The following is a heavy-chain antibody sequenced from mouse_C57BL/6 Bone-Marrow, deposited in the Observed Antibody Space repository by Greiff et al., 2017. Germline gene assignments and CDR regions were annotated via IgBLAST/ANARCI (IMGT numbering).Heavy chain of an antibody. CDR2: IYPGSGST. CDR3: AREARQLRLERDAMDY. J-gene: IGHJ4*01. Sequence: VKLKQPGAELVKPGASVKMSCKASGYTFTSYWITWVKQRPGQGLEWIGDIYPGSGSTNYNEKFKSKATLTVDTSSSTAYMQLSSLTSEDSAVYYCAREARQLRLERDAMDYWGQGTSVTVSS. CDR1: GYTFTSYW. V-gene: IGHV1-55*01. D-gene: IGHD3-2*02.